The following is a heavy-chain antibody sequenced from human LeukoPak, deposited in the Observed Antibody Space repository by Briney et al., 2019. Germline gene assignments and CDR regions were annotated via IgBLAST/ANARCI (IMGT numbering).Heavy chain of an antibody. CDR1: GGSISSYY. CDR2: IYYSGST. V-gene: IGHV4-59*08. Sequence: PSETLSLTCTVSGGSISSYYWSWIRQPPGKGLEWIGYIYYSGSTNYNPSLKSRVTISVDTSKNQFSLKLSSVTAADTAVYYCARYTGTSGVDYWGQGTLVTVSS. D-gene: IGHD2-8*02. J-gene: IGHJ4*02. CDR3: ARYTGTSGVDY.